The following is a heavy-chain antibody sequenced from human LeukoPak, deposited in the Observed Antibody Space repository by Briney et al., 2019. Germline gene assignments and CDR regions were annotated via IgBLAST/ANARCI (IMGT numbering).Heavy chain of an antibody. J-gene: IGHJ3*02. CDR1: GFTFSSYG. D-gene: IGHD3-10*01. CDR2: ISGSGGST. CDR3: AKVYGSGSYYNARPRDAFDI. V-gene: IGHV3-23*01. Sequence: QAGGSLRLSCAASGFTFSSYGMSWVRQAPGKGLEWVSAISGSGGSTYYADSVKGRFTISRDNSKNTLYLQMNSLRAEDTAVYYCAKVYGSGSYYNARPRDAFDIWGQGTMVTVSS.